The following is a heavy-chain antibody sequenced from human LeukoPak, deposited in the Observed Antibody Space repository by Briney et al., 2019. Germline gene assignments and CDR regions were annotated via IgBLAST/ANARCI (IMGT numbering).Heavy chain of an antibody. Sequence: ASVKVSCKTSGYTFTDYYMHWVRQAPGQGLEWMGWINPNSGGTNYAQKFQGRVTMTRDTSISTAYMELSRLRSDDTAVYYCARARRPLGYCSSTSCYVGALYWGQGTLVTVSS. V-gene: IGHV1-2*02. CDR1: GYTFTDYY. CDR3: ARARRPLGYCSSTSCYVGALY. J-gene: IGHJ4*02. D-gene: IGHD2-2*01. CDR2: INPNSGGT.